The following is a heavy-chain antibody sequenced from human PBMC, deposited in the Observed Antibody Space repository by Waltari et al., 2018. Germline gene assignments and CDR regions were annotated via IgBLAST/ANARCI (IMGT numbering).Heavy chain of an antibody. J-gene: IGHJ6*02. CDR1: GGSISSYY. V-gene: IGHV4-4*07. CDR2: IYTSGST. CDR3: ARGCSSTSCPYYYGMDV. D-gene: IGHD2-2*01. Sequence: QVQLQESGPGLVKPSETLSLTCTVSGGSISSYYWSWIRQPAGKGLEWIGRIYTSGSTNYNPSLKSRVTMSVDTSKNQFSLKLSSVTAADTAVYYCARGCSSTSCPYYYGMDVWGQGTTVTVSS.